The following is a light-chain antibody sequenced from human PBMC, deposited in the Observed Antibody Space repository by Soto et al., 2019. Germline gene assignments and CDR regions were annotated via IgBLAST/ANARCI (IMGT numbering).Light chain of an antibody. CDR2: DVS. Sequence: QSALTQPASVSGSPGQSITISCTGTSSDVGGYNYVSWYQQHPGKAPKLIIYDVSNQPSGVSTRFSGSKSGSTASHTISWLQAEEEADYYCSSSTSSSTLPVFGGGTKLTVL. CDR3: SSSTSSSTLPV. CDR1: SSDVGGYNY. J-gene: IGLJ2*01. V-gene: IGLV2-14*01.